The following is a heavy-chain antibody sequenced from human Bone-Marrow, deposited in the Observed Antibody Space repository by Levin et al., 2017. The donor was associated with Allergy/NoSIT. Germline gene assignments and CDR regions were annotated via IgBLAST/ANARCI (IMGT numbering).Heavy chain of an antibody. CDR1: GFTLRDHY. CDR3: ARDSTGIIPGNYWHFDL. J-gene: IGHJ2*01. Sequence: KAGGSLRLSCAASGFTLRDHYMSWIRQAPGKGLEWISDITSSGSRTKYADSVKGRFTMSRDNAKDSVSLHMSSLKVDDTAVYYCARDSTGIIPGNYWHFDLWGRGTLVTVSS. D-gene: IGHD1-1*01. V-gene: IGHV3-11*06. CDR2: ITSSGSRT.